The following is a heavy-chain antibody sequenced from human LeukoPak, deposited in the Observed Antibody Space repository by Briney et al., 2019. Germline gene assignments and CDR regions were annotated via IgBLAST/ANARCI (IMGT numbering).Heavy chain of an antibody. J-gene: IGHJ3*02. CDR3: ARANRRANAFDI. Sequence: ASVKVSCKASGYTFTSYDINWVRQATGQGLEWMGWMNPNSGNTGYAQKFQGRVTMTRNTSISTAYMELSSLRSEDTAVYYCARANRRANAFDIWGQGAMVTVSS. V-gene: IGHV1-8*01. CDR2: MNPNSGNT. CDR1: GYTFTSYD. D-gene: IGHD1-14*01.